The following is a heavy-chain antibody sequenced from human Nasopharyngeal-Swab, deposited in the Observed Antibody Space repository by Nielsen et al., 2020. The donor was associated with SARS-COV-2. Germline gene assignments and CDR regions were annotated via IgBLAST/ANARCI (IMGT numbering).Heavy chain of an antibody. CDR1: GFTFSDYY. V-gene: IGHV3-11*06. D-gene: IGHD3-10*01. J-gene: IGHJ6*02. CDR2: ISSSSSYT. CDR3: ARVVMVQGVNGYYYGMDV. Sequence: GGSLRLSCAASGFTFSDYYMSWIRQAPGRGLEWVSYISSSSSYTNYADSVKGRFTISRDNAKNSLYLQMNSLRAEDTAVYYCARVVMVQGVNGYYYGMDVWGQGTTVTVSS.